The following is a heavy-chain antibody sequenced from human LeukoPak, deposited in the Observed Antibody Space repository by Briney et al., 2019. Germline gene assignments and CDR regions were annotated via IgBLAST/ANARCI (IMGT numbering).Heavy chain of an antibody. J-gene: IGHJ4*02. CDR3: VSLPLAAAGPAPLEY. D-gene: IGHD6-13*01. Sequence: GGSLRLSCSASGFTFSSYAMHWVRQAPGKGLEYVSAISSNGGSTYYADSVKGRFTISRDNSKNPLYLQMSSLRAEDTAVYYCVSLPLAAAGPAPLEYWGQGTLVTVSS. V-gene: IGHV3-64D*06. CDR2: ISSNGGST. CDR1: GFTFSSYA.